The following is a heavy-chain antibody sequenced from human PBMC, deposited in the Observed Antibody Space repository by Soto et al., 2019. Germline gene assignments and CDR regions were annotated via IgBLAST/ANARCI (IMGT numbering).Heavy chain of an antibody. CDR1: GGTFSTYT. D-gene: IGHD3-22*01. CDR2: IIPIIGII. V-gene: IGHV1-69*04. Sequence: GASVKVSCKASGGTFSTYTITWVRQAPGQGLEWMGRIIPIIGIINYAQKFQGRVTISADKFTGTAYMELTRLRSDDTAVYYCAGDPDSHYDDSQASSYPWGQGTLVTVSS. CDR3: AGDPDSHYDDSQASSYP. J-gene: IGHJ5*02.